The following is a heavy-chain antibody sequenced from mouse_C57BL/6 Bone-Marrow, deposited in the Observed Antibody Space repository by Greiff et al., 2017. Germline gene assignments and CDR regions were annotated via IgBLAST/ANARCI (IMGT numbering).Heavy chain of an antibody. CDR3: ARGGYYYGSFAY. D-gene: IGHD1-1*01. CDR2: IDPSDSYT. V-gene: IGHV1-69*01. Sequence: QVQLQQPGAELVMPGASVKLSCKASGYTFTSYWMHWVKQRPGQGLEWIGEIDPSDSYTNYNQKFKGKSTLTVDKSSSTAYMQLSSLTSEDSAVYYCARGGYYYGSFAYWGQGTLVTVSA. CDR1: GYTFTSYW. J-gene: IGHJ3*01.